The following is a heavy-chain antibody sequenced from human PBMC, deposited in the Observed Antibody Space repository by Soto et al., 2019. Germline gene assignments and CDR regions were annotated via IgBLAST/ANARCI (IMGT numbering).Heavy chain of an antibody. J-gene: IGHJ6*02. CDR2: VQFDGNTK. V-gene: IGHV3-33*01. Sequence: QVQLVESGGGVVQPERSLSLSCAASGFAFSIYGMHWVRQAPGKGLERVALVQFDGNTKYYADSVKGRFTGSIDNSRNTLFLKVNRLRGEDTGVYYWGRESGTRQLNQMAVWGQGPTVPVSS. D-gene: IGHD2-2*01. CDR3: GRESGTRQLNQMAV. CDR1: GFAFSIYG.